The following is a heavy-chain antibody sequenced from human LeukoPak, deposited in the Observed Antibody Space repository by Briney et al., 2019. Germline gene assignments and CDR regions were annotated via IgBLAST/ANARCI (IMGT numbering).Heavy chain of an antibody. CDR3: ARVSGAFYYDSSGYMGNWFDP. Sequence: SETLSLTCAVYGGSFSGYYWSWIRQPPGKGLEWIGEINHSGSTNHNPSLKSRVTISVDTSKNQFSLKLSSVTAADTAVYYCARVSGAFYYDSSGYMGNWFDPWGQGTLVTVSS. D-gene: IGHD3-22*01. CDR1: GGSFSGYY. CDR2: INHSGST. J-gene: IGHJ5*02. V-gene: IGHV4-34*01.